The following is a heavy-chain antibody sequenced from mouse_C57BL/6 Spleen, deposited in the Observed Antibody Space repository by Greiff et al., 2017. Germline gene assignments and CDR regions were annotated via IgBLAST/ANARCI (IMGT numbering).Heavy chain of an antibody. V-gene: IGHV1-82*01. CDR3: ASGGYLYAMDY. J-gene: IGHJ4*01. CDR2: IYPGDGDT. Sequence: VQLQESGPELVKPGASVKISCKASGYAFSSSWMNWVKQRPGKGLEWLGRIYPGDGDTNYNGKFKGKATLTADKSSSTAYMQLSSLTSEDSAVYFCASGGYLYAMDYWGQGTSVTVSS. CDR1: GYAFSSSW. D-gene: IGHD1-1*02.